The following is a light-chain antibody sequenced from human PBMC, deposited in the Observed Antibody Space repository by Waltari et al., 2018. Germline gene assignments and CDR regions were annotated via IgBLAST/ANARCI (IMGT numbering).Light chain of an antibody. CDR1: TSDVGSYDL. V-gene: IGLV2-23*02. CDR3: CSYAGRGTYV. Sequence: QSALTQPASVSGTPGQSITIYCSGTTSDVGSYDLVSWYQQHPGQAPKLLICEVFKRPPDTSSRFSGAKSGSTASLTISGLQPEDEADYCCCSYAGRGTYVFGSGTKVTVL. J-gene: IGLJ1*01. CDR2: EVF.